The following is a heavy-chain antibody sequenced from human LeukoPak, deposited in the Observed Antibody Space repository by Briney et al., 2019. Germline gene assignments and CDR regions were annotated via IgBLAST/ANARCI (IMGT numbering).Heavy chain of an antibody. CDR1: GFTFSHFG. CDR3: AKDAQRGFDYSNSLEK. D-gene: IGHD4-11*01. V-gene: IGHV3-33*06. CDR2: IWHDGSSR. Sequence: HPGRSLRLSCAASGFTFSHFGMHWVRQAPGKGLVWMAVIWHDGSSRYYADSVKGRFTVSRDNSQNRVYLQMNSLTPDDTGVYYCAKDAQRGFDYSNSLEKWGQGTLVIVSS. J-gene: IGHJ4*02.